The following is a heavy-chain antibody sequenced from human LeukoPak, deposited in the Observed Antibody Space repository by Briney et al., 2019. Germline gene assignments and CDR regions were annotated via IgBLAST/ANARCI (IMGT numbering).Heavy chain of an antibody. CDR2: ISGSGGSS. D-gene: IGHD5-12*01. V-gene: IGHV3-23*01. CDR1: GFTFSSYA. CDR3: AKAAHVATTTPDY. Sequence: GGSLRLSCAASGFTFSSYAMSRVRQAPGKGLEWVSAISGSGGSSYYADSVKGRFPISRDNSKHTLYLQMNSLRAEDTAVYYCAKAAHVATTTPDYRGQGTLVTVSS. J-gene: IGHJ4*02.